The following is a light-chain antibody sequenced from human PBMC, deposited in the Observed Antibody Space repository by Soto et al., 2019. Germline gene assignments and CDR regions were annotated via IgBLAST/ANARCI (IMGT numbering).Light chain of an antibody. Sequence: EIVMTQSPATLSLSPGERATLSCRASQSVSSNLAWYQQKPGQAPRLLIYGASTRATSIPARFSGSGSGTEFTLTISSLQPEDFAVYYCQQYNNWPPITFGQGTRLEIK. CDR1: QSVSSN. J-gene: IGKJ5*01. CDR3: QQYNNWPPIT. CDR2: GAS. V-gene: IGKV3-15*01.